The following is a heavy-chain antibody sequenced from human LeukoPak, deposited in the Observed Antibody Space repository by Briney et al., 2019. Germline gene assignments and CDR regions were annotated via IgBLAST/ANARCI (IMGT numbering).Heavy chain of an antibody. CDR2: ISSDGVST. D-gene: IGHD6-13*01. Sequence: GGSLRLSCAASGFTFSSYAMHWVRQAPGKGLEYVSAISSDGVSTFYANSVKGRFTISRDNSKNTLFLQMGSLRAEDMAVYYCARVAPYGSHLDYWGQGTLVTVSS. CDR1: GFTFSSYA. J-gene: IGHJ4*02. CDR3: ARVAPYGSHLDY. V-gene: IGHV3-64*01.